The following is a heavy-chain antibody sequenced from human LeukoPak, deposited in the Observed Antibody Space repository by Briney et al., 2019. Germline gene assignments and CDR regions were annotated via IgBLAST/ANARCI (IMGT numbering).Heavy chain of an antibody. CDR3: ASSIAAAGPSY. Sequence: SVKVSCKASGGTFSTSSISWVRQAPGQGLECMGGIIIDLGTTNYARKFRGRVTITADESTTTAYMELSSLRSEDTAVYYCASSIAAAGPSYWGQGTLVTVSS. V-gene: IGHV1-69*13. J-gene: IGHJ4*02. D-gene: IGHD6-13*01. CDR1: GGTFSTSS. CDR2: IIIDLGTT.